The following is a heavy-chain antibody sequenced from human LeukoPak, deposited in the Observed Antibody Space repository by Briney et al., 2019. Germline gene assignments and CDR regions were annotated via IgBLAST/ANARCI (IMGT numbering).Heavy chain of an antibody. J-gene: IGHJ4*01. D-gene: IGHD4-17*01. CDR3: AKDRTSMVTTGLDY. CDR2: ISGGGRNT. Sequence: GGSLRLSCAASGLTFSSYWMNWVRQAPGKGLEWVSAISGGGRNTYYAASVKGRFTISRDNSKNMLHLQMNSLRAEDTAVYYCAKDRTSMVTTGLDYWGQGTLVTVSS. CDR1: GLTFSSYW. V-gene: IGHV3-23*01.